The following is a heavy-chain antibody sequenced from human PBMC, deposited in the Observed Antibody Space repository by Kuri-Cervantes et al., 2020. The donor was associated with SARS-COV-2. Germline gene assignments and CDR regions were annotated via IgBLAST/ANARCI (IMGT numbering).Heavy chain of an antibody. J-gene: IGHJ3*02. CDR2: ISSTSSYI. CDR1: GFTFSNYS. D-gene: IGHD4-23*01. Sequence: GESLKISCAVSGFTFSNYSMNWVRQAPGKGLEWVSSISSTSSYIYYADSVRGRFTISRDNAKNSLYLQMNSLRAEDTAVYYCARAKTTVVTLNDALDIWGQGTMVTVSS. V-gene: IGHV3-21*01. CDR3: ARAKTTVVTLNDALDI.